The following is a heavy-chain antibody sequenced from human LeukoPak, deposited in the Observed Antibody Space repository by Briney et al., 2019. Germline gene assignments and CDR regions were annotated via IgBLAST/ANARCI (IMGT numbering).Heavy chain of an antibody. V-gene: IGHV1-46*01. CDR2: INPSGGST. D-gene: IGHD1-26*01. Sequence: ASVKVSCKASGYTFTGYYMHWVRQAPGQGLEWMGIINPSGGSTSYAQKFQGRVTMTRDTSTSTVYMELSSLRPEDTAVYYCARDPGSGSYSNWGQGTLVTVSS. CDR3: ARDPGSGSYSN. J-gene: IGHJ4*02. CDR1: GYTFTGYY.